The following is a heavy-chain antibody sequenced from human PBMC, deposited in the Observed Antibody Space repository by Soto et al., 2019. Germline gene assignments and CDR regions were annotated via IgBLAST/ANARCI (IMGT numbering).Heavy chain of an antibody. V-gene: IGHV3-30*18. D-gene: IGHD7-27*01. CDR2: ITYEGSQI. CDR1: GFTFPRFG. J-gene: IGHJ6*02. Sequence: QVQLVESGGGVVQPGRSLRLSCAASGFTFPRFGMHWVRQAPGKGLEWVALITYEGSQIYYADAVKGRCTISRDNSDNSLCLQMDNLRTEDTATYFCAKGRGEMNWANYYGLDVWGQGTTVTVSS. CDR3: AKGRGEMNWANYYGLDV.